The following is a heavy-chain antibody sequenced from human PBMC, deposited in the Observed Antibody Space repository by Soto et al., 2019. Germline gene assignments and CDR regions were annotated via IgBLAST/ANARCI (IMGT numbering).Heavy chain of an antibody. V-gene: IGHV3-23*01. CDR1: GFTFSSYA. CDR3: ANSIAVAGTIG. CDR2: ISGSGGST. Sequence: GGSLRLSYAASGFTFSSYAMSWVRQAPGKGLEWVSAISGSGGSTFYADSVKGRFTIPRDNSKSTLYLQMNSLRAEDTAVYYCANSIAVAGTIGWGQGTLVTVSS. D-gene: IGHD6-19*01. J-gene: IGHJ4*02.